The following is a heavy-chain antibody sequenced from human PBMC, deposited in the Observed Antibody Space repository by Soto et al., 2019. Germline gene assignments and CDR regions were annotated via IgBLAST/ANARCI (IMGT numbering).Heavy chain of an antibody. J-gene: IGHJ4*02. CDR1: GGTFSSYA. D-gene: IGHD5-12*01. CDR2: IIPIFGTA. V-gene: IGHV1-69*12. Sequence: QVQLVQSGAEVKKTGSSVKVSCKASGGTFSSYAISWVRQAPGQGLEWMGGIIPIFGTAKYAQKFQVRVTITADESTSTAYMELSSLRSEDTAVYYCASLLRGYSGTGDYWGQGTLVTVSS. CDR3: ASLLRGYSGTGDY.